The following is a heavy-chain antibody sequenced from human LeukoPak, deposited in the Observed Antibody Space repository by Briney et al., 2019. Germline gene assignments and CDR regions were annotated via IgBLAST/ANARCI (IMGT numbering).Heavy chain of an antibody. Sequence: SETLSLTCTVPGGSIRSSRYYSGWIRQPPGKSLDCIGSIYYSGSTYYSPSLKSRVTISVDTSKNQFSLKLSSATAADTAVYFCARTMDSGSYYTFDIWGKGTMVTVSS. CDR3: ARTMDSGSYYTFDI. J-gene: IGHJ3*02. V-gene: IGHV4-39*01. CDR2: IYYSGST. CDR1: GGSIRSSRYY. D-gene: IGHD1-26*01.